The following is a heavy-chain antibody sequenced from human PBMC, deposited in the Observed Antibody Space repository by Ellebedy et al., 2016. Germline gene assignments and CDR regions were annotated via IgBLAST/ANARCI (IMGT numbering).Heavy chain of an antibody. D-gene: IGHD2-15*01. CDR3: ARGYCSDITCAE. CDR1: GLTVSNNY. V-gene: IGHV3-66*01. J-gene: IGHJ4*02. Sequence: GESLKISCAASGLTVSNNYMNWVRQAPGKGLEWVSVIYSGGTTYYADSVKGRFTISRDNSKNTVYLQMNSLRAEDTAVYYCARGYCSDITCAEWGQGTLVTVSS. CDR2: IYSGGTT.